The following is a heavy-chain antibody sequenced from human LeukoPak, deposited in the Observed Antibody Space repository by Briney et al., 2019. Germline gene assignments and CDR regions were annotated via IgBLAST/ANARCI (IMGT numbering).Heavy chain of an antibody. V-gene: IGHV3-23*01. Sequence: GGSLRLSCVASGFTFSNSVMTWVRQAPGKGLEWVSSILGTGGYTYFANSVKGRFTISRDNSKNTLYLQMNSLRAGDTAIYYCARGSKGTYDYWGQGTPVTVSS. J-gene: IGHJ4*02. CDR3: ARGSKGTYDY. CDR2: ILGTGGYT. CDR1: GFTFSNSV.